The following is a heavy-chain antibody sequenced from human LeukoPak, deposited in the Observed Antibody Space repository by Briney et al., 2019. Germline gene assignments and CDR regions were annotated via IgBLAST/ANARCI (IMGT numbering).Heavy chain of an antibody. Sequence: PSETLSLTCAVYGESLNSYYWSWVRQPQGEGLEWIGEIYESGTTKYNPSLKSRVAISMVPSKQQFSLRLSSVTAADTAVNYCARGAWATRLASWGLGTPVIVSS. D-gene: IGHD2-15*01. CDR3: ARGAWATRLAS. J-gene: IGHJ4*02. CDR1: GESLNSYY. V-gene: IGHV4-34*01. CDR2: IYESGTT.